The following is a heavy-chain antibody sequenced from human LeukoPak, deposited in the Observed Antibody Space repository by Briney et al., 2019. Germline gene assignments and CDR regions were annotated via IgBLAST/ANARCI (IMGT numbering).Heavy chain of an antibody. Sequence: SETLSLTCTVSGGSISSSSYYWGWIRQPPGKGLEWIGSIYYSGSTYYNPSLKSRVTISVDTSKNQFSLKLSSVTAADTAVYYCARDSSGYYYFDYWGQGTLVTVSS. CDR2: IYYSGST. CDR1: GGSISSSSYY. J-gene: IGHJ4*02. CDR3: ARDSSGYYYFDY. D-gene: IGHD3-22*01. V-gene: IGHV4-39*02.